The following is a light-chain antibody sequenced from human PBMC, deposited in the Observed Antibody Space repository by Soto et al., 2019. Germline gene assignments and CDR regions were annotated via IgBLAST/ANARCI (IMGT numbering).Light chain of an antibody. Sequence: EIVLTQSPGTLSLTPGERATLSCRASQSVSGSYLAWYQQKPGQAPRLLIYGASSRATGIPDRFSGSGSGTDFTLTISRLEPEDFAVYYCQQYYTSPSFGGGTKVDIK. CDR3: QQYYTSPS. V-gene: IGKV3-20*01. CDR1: QSVSGSY. J-gene: IGKJ4*01. CDR2: GAS.